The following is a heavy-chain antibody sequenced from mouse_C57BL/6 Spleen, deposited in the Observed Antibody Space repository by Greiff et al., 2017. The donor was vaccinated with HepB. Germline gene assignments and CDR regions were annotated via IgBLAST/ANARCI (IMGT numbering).Heavy chain of an antibody. CDR3: ASGDGYGSSWFAY. CDR1: GYTFTSYW. V-gene: IGHV1-52*01. D-gene: IGHD1-1*01. CDR2: IDPSDSET. Sequence: VQLQQSGAELVRPGSSVKLSCKASGYTFTSYWMHWVKQRPIQGLEWIGNIDPSDSETHYNQKFKDKATLTVDKSSSTAYMQLSSLTSEDSAFYYGASGDGYGSSWFAYWGQGTLVTVSA. J-gene: IGHJ3*01.